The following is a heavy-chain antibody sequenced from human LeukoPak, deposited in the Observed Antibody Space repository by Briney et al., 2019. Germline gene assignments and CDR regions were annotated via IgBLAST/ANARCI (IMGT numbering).Heavy chain of an antibody. D-gene: IGHD3-10*01. V-gene: IGHV1-18*01. CDR3: ARDPLVREVIRRNWFDP. CDR2: ISAYNGNT. CDR1: GYTFTNYG. Sequence: ASVKVSCKASGYTFTNYGISWVRQAPGQGLEWMGWISAYNGNTNYAQKLQGRVTMTTDTSTSTAYMELRSLRSDDTAVYYCARDPLVREVIRRNWFDPWGQGTLVTVSS. J-gene: IGHJ5*02.